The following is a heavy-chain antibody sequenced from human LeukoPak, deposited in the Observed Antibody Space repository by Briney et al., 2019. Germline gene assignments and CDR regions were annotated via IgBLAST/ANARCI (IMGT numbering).Heavy chain of an antibody. Sequence: GSLRLSCAASGLTFRNYAMSWVRQAPEKGLEWVSAISGYGYNTYYADSVQGRFTISRDNSKNTLYLPMNSLRAEDTAVYYCAKMGPGAYYYDSSDFDFWGQGTLVTVSS. V-gene: IGHV3-23*01. CDR3: AKMGPGAYYYDSSDFDF. CDR2: ISGYGYNT. D-gene: IGHD3-22*01. J-gene: IGHJ4*02. CDR1: GLTFRNYA.